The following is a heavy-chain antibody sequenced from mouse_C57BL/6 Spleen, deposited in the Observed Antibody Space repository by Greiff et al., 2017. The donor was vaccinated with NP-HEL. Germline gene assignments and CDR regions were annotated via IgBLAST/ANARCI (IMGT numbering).Heavy chain of an antibody. CDR2: IDPETGGT. CDR3: TRGGLYGSSFDG. V-gene: IGHV1-15*01. Sequence: QVQLQQSGAELVRPGASVTLSCKASGYTFTDYEMHWVKQTPVHGLEWIGAIDPETGGTAYNQKFKGKAILTADKSSSTAYMELRSLTSEDSAVYYCTRGGLYGSSFDGWGQGTTLTVSS. CDR1: GYTFTDYE. J-gene: IGHJ2*01. D-gene: IGHD1-1*01.